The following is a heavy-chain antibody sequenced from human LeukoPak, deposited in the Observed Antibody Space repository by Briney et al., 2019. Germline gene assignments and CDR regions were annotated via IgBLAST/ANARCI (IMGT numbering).Heavy chain of an antibody. CDR2: MNWDGGST. Sequence: PGGSLRLSCAASGFNFDDYTLHWVRQLPGRGLEWVSLMNWDGGSTYYADSVKGRFTISRDTSKNSLFLQMHSLNAEDTAIYYCAKDLGKVIAAAGTAGFDSWGRGTLVTVSS. CDR3: AKDLGKVIAAAGTAGFDS. J-gene: IGHJ4*01. V-gene: IGHV3-43*01. CDR1: GFNFDDYT. D-gene: IGHD6-19*01.